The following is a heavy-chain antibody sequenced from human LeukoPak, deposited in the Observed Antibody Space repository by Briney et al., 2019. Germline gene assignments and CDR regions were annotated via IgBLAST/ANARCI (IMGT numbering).Heavy chain of an antibody. Sequence: ASVKVSCKASGYTFTSYYMHWVRQAPGQGLEWMGIINPSGGSTSYAQKFQGRVTMTRDTSTSTVYMELSSLRSEDTAIYYCARIRGGYNDAYDTWGQGTVVTVPS. CDR2: INPSGGST. V-gene: IGHV1-46*01. J-gene: IGHJ3*02. CDR3: ARIRGGYNDAYDT. CDR1: GYTFTSYY. D-gene: IGHD5-24*01.